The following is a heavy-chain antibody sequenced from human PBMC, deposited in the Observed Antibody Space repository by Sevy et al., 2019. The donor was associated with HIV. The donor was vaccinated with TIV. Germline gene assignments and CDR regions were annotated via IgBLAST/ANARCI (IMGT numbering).Heavy chain of an antibody. V-gene: IGHV4-59*01. Sequence: SETLSLTCTVSGGSISSYYWSWIRQPPGKGLEWIGYIYYSGSTNYNPTLNSRVTISVDTSKNQFSLKLSSVTAADTAVYYCARDRYYDSSGVFDYWGQGTLVTVSS. CDR2: IYYSGST. CDR1: GGSISSYY. D-gene: IGHD3-22*01. J-gene: IGHJ4*02. CDR3: ARDRYYDSSGVFDY.